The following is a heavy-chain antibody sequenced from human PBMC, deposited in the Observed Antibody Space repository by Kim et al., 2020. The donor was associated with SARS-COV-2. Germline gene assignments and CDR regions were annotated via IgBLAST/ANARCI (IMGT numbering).Heavy chain of an antibody. CDR2: ISSTGDTI. D-gene: IGHD5-18*01. J-gene: IGHJ4*02. Sequence: GGSLRLSCLASGFTFSTYSMNWVRQAPGKGLEWVSFISSTGDTIYYADSVKGRFTISRDTAKNSLYLQMNSLTAEDTAVYYCSRPQYSYGYAYFDYWGQG. CDR3: SRPQYSYGYAYFDY. CDR1: GFTFSTYS. V-gene: IGHV3-48*01.